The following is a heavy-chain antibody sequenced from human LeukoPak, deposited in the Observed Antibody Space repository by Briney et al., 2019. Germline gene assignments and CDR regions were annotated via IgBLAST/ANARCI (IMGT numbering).Heavy chain of an antibody. CDR3: ARDNSGSYGYWYFDL. J-gene: IGHJ2*01. CDR2: ISSSSSYI. Sequence: GGSLRLSCAASGFTFSSYSMNWVRQAPGKGLEWVSSISSSSSYIYYADSVKGRFTISRDNAKNPLYLQMNSLRAEDTAVYYCARDNSGSYGYWYFDLWGRGTLVTVSS. V-gene: IGHV3-21*01. CDR1: GFTFSSYS. D-gene: IGHD1-26*01.